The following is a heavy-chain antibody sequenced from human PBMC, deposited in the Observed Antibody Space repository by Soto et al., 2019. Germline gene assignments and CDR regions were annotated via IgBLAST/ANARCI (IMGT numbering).Heavy chain of an antibody. D-gene: IGHD2-15*01. Sequence: QVQLVQSGAEXKKPGASVRVSCKASGYTFINYDFSWVRQAPGQGLEWMGWISGHNGNTKYAQKFQGRVTVTTDTSTTTAYMELRSLRSDDTAGYYCARDTAVAFDYWGQGTLVTVSS. CDR2: ISGHNGNT. CDR1: GYTFINYD. CDR3: ARDTAVAFDY. V-gene: IGHV1-18*01. J-gene: IGHJ4*02.